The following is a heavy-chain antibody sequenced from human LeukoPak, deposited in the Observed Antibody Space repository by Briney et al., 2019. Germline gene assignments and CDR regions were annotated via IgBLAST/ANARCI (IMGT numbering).Heavy chain of an antibody. V-gene: IGHV4-59*01. J-gene: IGHJ3*02. CDR2: IYYSGST. CDR3: ARLRDSSGYYYADAFDI. D-gene: IGHD3-22*01. CDR1: GGSISSYY. Sequence: SETLSLTCTVSGGSISSYYWSWIRQPPGKGLEWIGYIYYSGSTNYNPSLKSRVTISVDTSKNQFSLKLSSVTAADTAVYYCARLRDSSGYYYADAFDIWGQGTMVTVSP.